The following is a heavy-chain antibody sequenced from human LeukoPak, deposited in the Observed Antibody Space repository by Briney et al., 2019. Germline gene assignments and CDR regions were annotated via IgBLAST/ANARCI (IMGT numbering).Heavy chain of an antibody. V-gene: IGHV4-30-2*01. D-gene: IGHD3-3*02. Sequence: SETLSLTCVASGGSISSGGSSWSWIRQPPGKGLEWIGYIYHSGSTYYNPSLKSRVTISVDRSKNQFSLNLSSVTAADTAVYYCARVISDSTDAFDIWGQGTMVTVSS. J-gene: IGHJ3*02. CDR1: GGSISSGGSS. CDR3: ARVISDSTDAFDI. CDR2: IYHSGST.